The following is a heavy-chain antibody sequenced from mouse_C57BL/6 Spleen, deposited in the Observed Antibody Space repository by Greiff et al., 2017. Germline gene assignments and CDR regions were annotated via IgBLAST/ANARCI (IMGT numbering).Heavy chain of an antibody. CDR3: YYDGRSDSWYFDV. V-gene: IGHV14-2*01. D-gene: IGHD1-1*01. CDR2: IDPEDGET. CDR1: GFNIKDYY. Sequence: EVQLQQSGAELVKPGASVKLSCTASGFNIKDYYMHWVKQRTEQGLEWIGRIDPEDGETKYAPKIQGKATITADTTSNTAYLQLSSLKSEDTAVYYCYYDGRSDSWYFDVWGTGTTVTVS. J-gene: IGHJ1*03.